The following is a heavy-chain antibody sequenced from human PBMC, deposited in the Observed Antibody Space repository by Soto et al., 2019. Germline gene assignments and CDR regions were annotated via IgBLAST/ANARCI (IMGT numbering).Heavy chain of an antibody. CDR2: IYYSGST. Sequence: QLQLQESGPGLVKPSETLSLTCTVSGGSISSSSYYWGWIRPPPGKGLEWIGSIYYSGSTYYNPSLKSRVTISVDTSKNQFSLKLSSVTAADTAVYYCARQGYSGYDSDWFDPWGQGTLVTVSS. V-gene: IGHV4-39*01. J-gene: IGHJ5*02. D-gene: IGHD5-12*01. CDR1: GGSISSSSYY. CDR3: ARQGYSGYDSDWFDP.